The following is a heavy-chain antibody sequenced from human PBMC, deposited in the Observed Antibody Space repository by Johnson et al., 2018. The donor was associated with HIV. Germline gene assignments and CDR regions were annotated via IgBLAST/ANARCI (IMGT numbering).Heavy chain of an antibody. D-gene: IGHD2-2*01. J-gene: IGHJ3*02. V-gene: IGHV3-7*05. Sequence: VQLVESGGGLVQPGMSLRLSCAASGFTFSSYWMSWVRQAPGKGLEWVANIKQDGSEKYYVDSVKGRFTISRDNAKNSQYLQMNSLRAEDTALYYCARGPYCSSSGCYGSGTYSSAFDIWGQGTMVTVSS. CDR2: IKQDGSEK. CDR1: GFTFSSYW. CDR3: ARGPYCSSSGCYGSGTYSSAFDI.